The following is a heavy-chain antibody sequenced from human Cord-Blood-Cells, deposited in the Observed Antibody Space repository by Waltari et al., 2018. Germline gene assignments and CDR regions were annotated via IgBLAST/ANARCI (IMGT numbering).Heavy chain of an antibody. CDR2: ISYDGSNK. Sequence: QVQLVESGGGVVQPGRSLRLSCAAPGFTFSRYAMHWVRQAPGKGLEWVAVISYDGSNKYYADSVKGRFTISRDNSKNTLYLQMNSLRAEDTAVYYCARDNARFFDYWGQGTLVTVSS. CDR3: ARDNARFFDY. V-gene: IGHV3-30-3*01. J-gene: IGHJ4*02. CDR1: GFTFSRYA.